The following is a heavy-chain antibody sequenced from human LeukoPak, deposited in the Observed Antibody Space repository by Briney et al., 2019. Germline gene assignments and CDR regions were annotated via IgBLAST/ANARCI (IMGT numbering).Heavy chain of an antibody. Sequence: SETLSLTCTVSGGSISSGGSSWSWIRQPPGRGLEWIGYIYHSGSTYYNPSLKSRVTISVDRSKNQFSLKLSSVTAADTAVYYCARDMGDGYNWLDYWGQGTLVTVSS. CDR3: ARDMGDGYNWLDY. V-gene: IGHV4-30-2*01. CDR2: IYHSGST. CDR1: GGSISSGGSS. J-gene: IGHJ4*02. D-gene: IGHD5-24*01.